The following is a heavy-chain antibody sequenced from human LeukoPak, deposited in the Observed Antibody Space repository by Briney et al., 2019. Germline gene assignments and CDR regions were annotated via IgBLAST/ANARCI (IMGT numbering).Heavy chain of an antibody. CDR3: AKNGDRGAFCSGGTCYPYYYYYMDV. V-gene: IGHV3-23*01. CDR1: GFTFSSYA. J-gene: IGHJ6*03. CDR2: ISASGGST. D-gene: IGHD2-15*01. Sequence: PGGSLRLSCAASGFTFSSYAMSWVRQAPGKGLEWVSAISASGGSTYYADSVKGRFTISRDNSKNTLFLQINSLRAEDTAVYYCAKNGDRGAFCSGGTCYPYYYYYMDVWGKGTTVTIS.